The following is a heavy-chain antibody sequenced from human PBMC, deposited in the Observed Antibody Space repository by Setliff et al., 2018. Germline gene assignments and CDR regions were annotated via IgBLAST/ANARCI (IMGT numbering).Heavy chain of an antibody. V-gene: IGHV5-51*01. CDR3: ARRGWGSSSGDCYSPKGCYYYYMDG. CDR1: GYSFTKYW. CDR2: IDPADSDT. Sequence: GESLKISCTAAGYSFTKYWIGWVRQMPGKGLEWMGIIDPADSDTTYSPSFQGQVTISADKSIGTAYLQWSSLKASDTAIYYCARRGWGSSSGDCYSPKGCYYYYMDGWGKGTTVTVSS. J-gene: IGHJ6*03. D-gene: IGHD2-21*02.